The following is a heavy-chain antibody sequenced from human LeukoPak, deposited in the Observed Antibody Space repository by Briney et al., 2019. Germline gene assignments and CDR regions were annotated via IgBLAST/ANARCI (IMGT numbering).Heavy chain of an antibody. CDR3: ARQQPMVRGVTYNWFDP. CDR1: GYSFTSWW. D-gene: IGHD3-10*01. CDR2: IYPGDSDT. Sequence: GESLKISCKGSGYSFTSWWIGWVRQMPGKGLEWMGIIYPGDSDTRYSPSFQGQVTISADKSISTAYLQWSSLKASDTAMYYCARQQPMVRGVTYNWFDPWGQGTLVTVSS. V-gene: IGHV5-51*01. J-gene: IGHJ5*02.